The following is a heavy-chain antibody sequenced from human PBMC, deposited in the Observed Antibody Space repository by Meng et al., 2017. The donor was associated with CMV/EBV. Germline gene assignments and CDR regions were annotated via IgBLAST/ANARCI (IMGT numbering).Heavy chain of an antibody. V-gene: IGHV1-46*01. CDR3: AREKRLRLRYYFDY. Sequence: ASVNVSCQASGYTLTSYYMHWVRQAPRHGLEWMGIINPSGGSTSYEQKFQGRVTMTRDTSTSTVYMELSSLRSEDTAVYYCAREKRLRLRYYFDYWGQGTLVTVSS. CDR2: INPSGGST. CDR1: GYTLTSYY. D-gene: IGHD2-15*01. J-gene: IGHJ4*02.